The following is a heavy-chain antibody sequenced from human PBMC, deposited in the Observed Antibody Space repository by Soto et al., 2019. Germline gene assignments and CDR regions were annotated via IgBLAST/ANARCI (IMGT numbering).Heavy chain of an antibody. Sequence: PGGSLRLSCAASGFTVSSNYMSWVLQAPGKGLEWVSVIYSGGSTYYADSVKGRFTISRDNSKNTLYLQMNSLRAEDTAVYYCATSPYCSGGSCYSYDYFDYWGQGTLVTVSS. CDR2: IYSGGST. J-gene: IGHJ4*02. CDR1: GFTVSSNY. V-gene: IGHV3-66*01. D-gene: IGHD2-15*01. CDR3: ATSPYCSGGSCYSYDYFDY.